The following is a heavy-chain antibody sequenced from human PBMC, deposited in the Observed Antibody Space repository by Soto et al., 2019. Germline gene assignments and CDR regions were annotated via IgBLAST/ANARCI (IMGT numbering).Heavy chain of an antibody. CDR3: ARAHYDSEAF. CDR1: GYTFTTNF. D-gene: IGHD3-22*01. CDR2: ISPGGGTT. Sequence: VQLVQSGAEVKKPGASVKISCTASGYTFTTNFIHWMRQAPGQGLEWVGIISPGGGTTVYAQKFQGRVTMTRDTSTSTVYMELRSLRSEDRAVFYCARAHYDSEAFWGQGTMVIVSS. V-gene: IGHV1-46*03. J-gene: IGHJ3*01.